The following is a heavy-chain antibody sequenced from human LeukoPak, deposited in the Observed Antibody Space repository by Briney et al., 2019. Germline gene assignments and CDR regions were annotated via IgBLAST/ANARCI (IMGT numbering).Heavy chain of an antibody. CDR1: GFTVSSNF. CDR3: ARDYNFDS. V-gene: IGHV3-7*01. CDR2: IKEDGSAK. J-gene: IGHJ4*02. Sequence: GGSLRLSCAASGFTVSSNFMSWVRQAPGKGLEWVANIKEDGSAKYYVDSVKGRFTISRDNAKNSLYLQMNSLRAEDTAVYYCARDYNFDSWGQGALVTVSS.